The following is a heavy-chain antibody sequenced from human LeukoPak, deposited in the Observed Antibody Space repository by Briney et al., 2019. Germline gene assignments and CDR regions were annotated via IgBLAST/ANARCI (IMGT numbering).Heavy chain of an antibody. CDR2: IYYSGST. CDR3: VRDRTYGDYVAESYYGMDV. J-gene: IGHJ6*02. Sequence: SETLSLTCPVSGGSVSSGSYYWSWIRQPPGKGLEWIGYIYYSGSTNYNPSLKSRVTISVDTSKNQFSLKLSSVTAADTAVYYCVRDRTYGDYVAESYYGMDVWGQGTTVTVSS. V-gene: IGHV4-61*01. D-gene: IGHD4-17*01. CDR1: GGSVSSGSYY.